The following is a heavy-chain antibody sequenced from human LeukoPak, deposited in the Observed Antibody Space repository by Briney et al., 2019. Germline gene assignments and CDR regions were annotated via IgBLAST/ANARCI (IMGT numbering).Heavy chain of an antibody. D-gene: IGHD2-2*01. CDR2: ISHDGNTK. CDR1: GFTFSTYT. CDR3: ARSLPATREPPAIDY. V-gene: IGHV3-30*14. J-gene: IGHJ4*02. Sequence: PGRSLRLSCTASGFTFSTYTMHWVRQAPGKGLEWVTVISHDGNTKHYADSVKGRFTISRDNSKNSLYLQMNSLRAEDTAFYSFARSLPATREPPAIDYWGQGTLVNGSP.